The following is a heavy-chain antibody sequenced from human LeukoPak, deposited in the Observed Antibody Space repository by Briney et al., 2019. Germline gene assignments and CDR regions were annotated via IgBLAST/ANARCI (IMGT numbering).Heavy chain of an antibody. J-gene: IGHJ5*02. CDR3: ARGYSSTANNWFDP. CDR2: ISSSSTI. D-gene: IGHD6-13*01. Sequence: GGSLRLSCAASGFTFSSYSMNWVRQAPGKGLEWVSYISSSSTIYYADSVKGRFTISRDNAKNSLYLQMNSMRAEDTAVYYCARGYSSTANNWFDPWGQGTLVTVSS. V-gene: IGHV3-48*01. CDR1: GFTFSSYS.